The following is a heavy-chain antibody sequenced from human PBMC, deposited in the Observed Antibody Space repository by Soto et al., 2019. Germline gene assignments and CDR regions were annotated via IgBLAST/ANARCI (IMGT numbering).Heavy chain of an antibody. Sequence: QVQLQESGPRLVKPSETLSLTCTVSGGSISSYYWSWIRQPPGKGLEWIGYIYYSGSTNYNPSLKSRVTTSVDTSKNQFSLNLRSVTAADTAVYYCARVVGYCSGGTCYSGRFDPWGQGTLVTVSS. CDR1: GGSISSYY. CDR2: IYYSGST. CDR3: ARVVGYCSGGTCYSGRFDP. V-gene: IGHV4-59*01. D-gene: IGHD2-15*01. J-gene: IGHJ5*02.